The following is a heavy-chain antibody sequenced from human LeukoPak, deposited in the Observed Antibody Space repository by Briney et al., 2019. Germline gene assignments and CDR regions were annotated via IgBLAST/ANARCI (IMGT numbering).Heavy chain of an antibody. CDR1: GGSISSYY. V-gene: IGHV4-4*07. J-gene: IGHJ3*02. Sequence: PSETLSLTCTVSGGSISSYYWSWIRQPAGKGLGWIGRIYNSGNTNYNPSLKSRVTMSVDTSKNQFSLKLSSVTAADTAMYYCATDPDSSSWRYAFDIWGQGTMVTVSS. D-gene: IGHD6-13*01. CDR2: IYNSGNT. CDR3: ATDPDSSSWRYAFDI.